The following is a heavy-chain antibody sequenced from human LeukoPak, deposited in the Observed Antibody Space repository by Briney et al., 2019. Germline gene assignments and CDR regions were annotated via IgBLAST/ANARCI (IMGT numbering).Heavy chain of an antibody. J-gene: IGHJ4*02. CDR2: ISSSGSTI. V-gene: IGHV3-48*03. Sequence: GGSLRLSCAASGFTFSSYEMNWVRQAPGKGLEWVSYISSSGSTIYYADSVKGRFTISRDNAKNSLYLQMNSLRAEDTAVYYCATQIWFRREEYYWGQGTLVTVSS. CDR3: ATQIWFRREEYY. D-gene: IGHD5-18*01. CDR1: GFTFSSYE.